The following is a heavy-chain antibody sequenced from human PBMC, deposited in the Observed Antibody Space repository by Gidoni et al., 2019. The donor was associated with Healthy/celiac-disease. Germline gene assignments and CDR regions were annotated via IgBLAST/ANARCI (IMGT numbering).Heavy chain of an antibody. V-gene: IGHV3-23*01. CDR1: GFTFSSYA. J-gene: IGHJ4*02. CDR3: AKRNYDILSYFDY. CDR2: ISGSGGST. D-gene: IGHD3-9*01. Sequence: EVQLLESGGGLVQPGGSLRLSCAASGFTFSSYAMSWVRQAPGKGLEWVSAISGSGGSTYYADSVKGRFTISRDNSKNTLYLQMNSLRAEYTAVYYCAKRNYDILSYFDYWGQGTLVTVSS.